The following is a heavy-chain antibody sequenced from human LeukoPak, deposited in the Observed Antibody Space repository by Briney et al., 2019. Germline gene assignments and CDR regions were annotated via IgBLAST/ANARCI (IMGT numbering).Heavy chain of an antibody. CDR1: GGSISSYY. J-gene: IGHJ4*02. CDR2: IYYSGST. Sequence: PSETLSFTCTVSGGSISSYYWSWIRQPPGKGLEWIGYIYYSGSTNYNPSLKSRVTISVDTSKYQFSLKLSSVTAADTAVYYCARIHGGGWYYFDYWGQGTLVTVSS. D-gene: IGHD6-19*01. CDR3: ARIHGGGWYYFDY. V-gene: IGHV4-59*01.